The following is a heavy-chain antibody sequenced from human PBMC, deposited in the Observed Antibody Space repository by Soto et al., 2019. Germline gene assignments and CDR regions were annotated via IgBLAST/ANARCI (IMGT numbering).Heavy chain of an antibody. J-gene: IGHJ4*02. D-gene: IGHD2-15*01. CDR2: ISSSSSTI. CDR3: ARERQGYCSGGSCYSNYYFDY. Sequence: EVQLVESGGGLVQPGGSLRRSCAASGFTFSSYSMNWVRQAPGKGLEWVSYISSSSSTIYYPDSVKGRFTISRNNAKNSLYLQMSRLRAEDTAVYYCARERQGYCSGGSCYSNYYFDYWGQGTLVTVSS. V-gene: IGHV3-48*01. CDR1: GFTFSSYS.